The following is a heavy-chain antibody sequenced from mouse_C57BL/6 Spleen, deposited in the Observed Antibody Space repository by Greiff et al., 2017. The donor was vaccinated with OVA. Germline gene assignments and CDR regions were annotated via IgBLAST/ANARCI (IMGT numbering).Heavy chain of an antibody. D-gene: IGHD2-4*01. J-gene: IGHJ3*01. CDR3: ARVDYDAWFAY. CDR2: INYDGSST. CDR1: GFTFSDYY. V-gene: IGHV5-16*01. Sequence: EVQLQESEGGLVQPGSSMKLSCTASGFTFSDYYMACVRQVPEKGLEWVANINYDGSSTYYLDSLKSRFIISRDNAKNILYLQMSSLKSEDTATYYCARVDYDAWFAYWGQGTLVTVSA.